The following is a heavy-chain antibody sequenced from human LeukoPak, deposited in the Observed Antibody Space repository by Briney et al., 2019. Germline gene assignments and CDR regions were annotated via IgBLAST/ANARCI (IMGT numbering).Heavy chain of an antibody. CDR3: VYSGNFRFDY. D-gene: IGHD1-26*01. CDR1: GFTFSSNW. J-gene: IGHJ4*02. CDR2: ISPDGTST. Sequence: GGSLRLSCAASGFTFSSNWIHWVRQVPGKGLVWVSRISPDGTSTTYADSVKGRFTISRDNAKNTLYLQMNTLRAEDTAVYYWVYSGNFRFDYWGQGTLVTVSS. V-gene: IGHV3-74*01.